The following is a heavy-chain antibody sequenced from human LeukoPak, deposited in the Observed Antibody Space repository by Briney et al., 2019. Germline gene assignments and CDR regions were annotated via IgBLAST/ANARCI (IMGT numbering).Heavy chain of an antibody. J-gene: IGHJ4*02. Sequence: PGGSLRLSCAASGFTFSSYSMNWVRQAPGKGLEWVSSISRSSSYIYYADSVKGRLTISRDNSKNTLYLQMNSLRAEDTAVYYCAKIDYFDYWGQGTLVTVSS. CDR2: ISRSSSYI. CDR3: AKIDYFDY. CDR1: GFTFSSYS. V-gene: IGHV3-21*01.